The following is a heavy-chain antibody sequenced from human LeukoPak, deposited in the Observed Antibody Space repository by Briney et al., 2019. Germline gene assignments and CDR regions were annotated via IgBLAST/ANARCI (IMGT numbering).Heavy chain of an antibody. V-gene: IGHV4-34*01. CDR2: INHSGST. Sequence: PSETLSLTCAVYGGSFGGYYWSWIRQPPGKGLEWIGEINHSGSTNYNPSLKSRVTISVDTSKNQFSLKMSSVTAADTAVYYCVRVEYSSSYYFDSWGQGTLVTVSS. D-gene: IGHD6-6*01. CDR1: GGSFGGYY. J-gene: IGHJ4*02. CDR3: VRVEYSSSYYFDS.